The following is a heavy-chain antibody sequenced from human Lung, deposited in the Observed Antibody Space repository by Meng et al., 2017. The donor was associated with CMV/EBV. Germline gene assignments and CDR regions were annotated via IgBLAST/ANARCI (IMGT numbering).Heavy chain of an antibody. CDR2: TYYRSKWYH. D-gene: IGHD4-23*01. J-gene: IGHJ4*02. V-gene: IGHV6-1*01. Sequence: QEQLQQSGPGLVKPSQTPSLTCAISGDIVSSNSAAWHWIRQSPSRGLEWLGRTYYRSKWYHEYAVSVKSRITISPDTPKNQFSLQLNSMTPEDTAVYYCARGINGGCGDWGQGTLVTVSS. CDR3: ARGINGGCGD. CDR1: GDIVSSNSAA.